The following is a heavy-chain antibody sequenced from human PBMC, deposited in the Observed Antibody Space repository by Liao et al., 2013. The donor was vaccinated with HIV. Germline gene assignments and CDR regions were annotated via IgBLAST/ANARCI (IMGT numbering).Heavy chain of an antibody. CDR2: VYYSGST. D-gene: IGHD7-27*01. CDR3: ARSEGDWGGGPFDY. CDR1: GGSISVYY. J-gene: IGHJ4*02. V-gene: IGHV4-59*01. Sequence: QVQLQESGPGLVKPSETLSLTCTVSGGSISVYYWSWIRQPPGKEPEWIGHVYYSGSTSYNPSLKSRVTISLDTSKDQFSLTLSPVTAADTAVYFCARSEGDWGGGPFDYWGQGILVTVSS.